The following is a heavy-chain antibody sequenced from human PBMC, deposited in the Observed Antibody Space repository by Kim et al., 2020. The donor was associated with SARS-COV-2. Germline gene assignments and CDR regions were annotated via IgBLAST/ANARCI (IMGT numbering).Heavy chain of an antibody. Sequence: SETLSLSCAVYGGTFSGYFWNWIRQSPGKGLEWIGEINHSGTTNYNPSLNSRLTISVDTSKNQFSLKLKSLTAADAGVYYCARASNDLADGSGLALDSWSRGTLLTVSA. CDR1: GGTFSGYF. CDR2: INHSGTT. V-gene: IGHV4-34*01. CDR3: ARASNDLADGSGLALDS. D-gene: IGHD2-15*01. J-gene: IGHJ4*02.